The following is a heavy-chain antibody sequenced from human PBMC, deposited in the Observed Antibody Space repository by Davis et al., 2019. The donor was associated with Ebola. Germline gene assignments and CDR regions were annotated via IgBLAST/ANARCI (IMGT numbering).Heavy chain of an antibody. CDR2: IYPGDSDT. D-gene: IGHD2-2*02. CDR3: ARQCSSTSCYKRGAFDI. Sequence: PGGSLRLSCKGSGYSFTSYWIGWVRQMPGKGLEWMGIIYPGDSDTRYSPSFQGQVTISADKSISTAYLQWSSLKASDTAMYYCARQCSSTSCYKRGAFDIWGQGTMVTVSS. J-gene: IGHJ3*02. CDR1: GYSFTSYW. V-gene: IGHV5-51*01.